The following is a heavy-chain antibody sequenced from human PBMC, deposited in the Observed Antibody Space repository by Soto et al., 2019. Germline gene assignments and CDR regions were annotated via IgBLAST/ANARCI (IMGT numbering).Heavy chain of an antibody. CDR2: MSPNSGNT. CDR3: AAVGRDKPWKFVDY. Sequence: QVQLVQSGAEVRKPGASVKVSCKTSGYTFTSYDINWVRQAPAQGLEWMGWMSPNSGNTGYAQKFRGRVTLTMDASTSTAYMELSSLTSDDTARYYCAAVGRDKPWKFVDYGGPGNLVAVSS. J-gene: IGHJ4*02. CDR1: GYTFTSYD. D-gene: IGHD1-1*01. V-gene: IGHV1-8*01.